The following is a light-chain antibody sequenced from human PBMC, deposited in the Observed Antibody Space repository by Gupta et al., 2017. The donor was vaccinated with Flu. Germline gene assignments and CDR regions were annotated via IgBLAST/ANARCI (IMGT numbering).Light chain of an antibody. J-gene: IGKJ1*01. CDR1: QTISNW. CDR3: QQYHTFPRT. Sequence: DIQMTQSPSTLSASVGDRVTITCRASQTISNWLAWYQQKPGKAPDLLISRASSLESGVPSRFSGSGSGTEFTLTISSLQPDDFATYYCQQYHTFPRTFGQGTKVEIK. V-gene: IGKV1-5*03. CDR2: RAS.